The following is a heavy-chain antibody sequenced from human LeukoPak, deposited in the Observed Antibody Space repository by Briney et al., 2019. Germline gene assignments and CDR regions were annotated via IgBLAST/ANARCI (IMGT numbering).Heavy chain of an antibody. D-gene: IGHD3-3*01. CDR1: EFTFNTYG. Sequence: GRSLRLSCAASEFTFNTYGMHWVRQAPGKGLEWVALISYDGSKKYYADSVKGRFTISRDNSETTLYLQMNSLRPEDTAVYHCAKTNGFYYDYWGQGTLVTVSS. CDR2: ISYDGSKK. V-gene: IGHV3-30*18. CDR3: AKTNGFYYDY. J-gene: IGHJ4*02.